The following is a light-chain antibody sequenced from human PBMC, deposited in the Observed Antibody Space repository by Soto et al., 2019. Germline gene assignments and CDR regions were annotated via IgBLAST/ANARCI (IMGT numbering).Light chain of an antibody. Sequence: QSALTQPASVSGSPGQSITISCTGTSSDVGGYNYVSWYQQHPGKAPKLMMYDVSNRPSGVSNRFYGSKSGNTASLTIYGLQDDEDADYYCRSYTSSSLYVFGTGTKLTVL. J-gene: IGLJ1*01. CDR3: RSYTSSSLYV. CDR1: SSDVGGYNY. CDR2: DVS. V-gene: IGLV2-14*01.